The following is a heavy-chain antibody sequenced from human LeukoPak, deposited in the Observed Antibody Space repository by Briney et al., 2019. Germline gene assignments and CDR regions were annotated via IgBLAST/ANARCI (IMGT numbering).Heavy chain of an antibody. CDR1: GYTFTSYG. D-gene: IGHD3-22*01. CDR2: ISAYNGNT. V-gene: IGHV1-18*01. CDR3: ARVKGDYYDSSGYYYEDGY. Sequence: GASVKVSCKASGYTFTSYGISWVRQAPGQGLERMGWISAYNGNTNYAQKLQGRVTMTTDTSTSTAYMELRSLRSDDTAVYYCARVKGDYYDSSGYYYEDGYWGQGTLVTVSS. J-gene: IGHJ4*02.